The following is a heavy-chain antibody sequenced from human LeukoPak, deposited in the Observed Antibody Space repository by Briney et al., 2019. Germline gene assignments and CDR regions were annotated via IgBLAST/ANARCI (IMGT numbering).Heavy chain of an antibody. CDR3: ARRYSGRYYND. Sequence: SETLSLTCTVSGDSIGCSNCYWGWVRQPPGTGLEWIGSIYYSGDTHYNPSLKSRVTISVDPSKNQFSLKLSSVTAADAAVYYCARRYSGRYYNDWGQGTLVTVSS. CDR1: GDSIGCSNCY. J-gene: IGHJ4*02. CDR2: IYYSGDT. V-gene: IGHV4-39*01. D-gene: IGHD1-26*01.